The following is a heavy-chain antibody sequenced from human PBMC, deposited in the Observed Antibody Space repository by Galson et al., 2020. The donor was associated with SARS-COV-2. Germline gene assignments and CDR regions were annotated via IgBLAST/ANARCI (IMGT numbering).Heavy chain of an antibody. D-gene: IGHD1-26*01. CDR3: ARGTYSDYFDY. Sequence: ASVKVSCKSSGNTFIGYYIYWVRQAPGHGLEWMGWFDPNSSATNYAQKFRGRITMARDTSITTASMELSRLRSDDTAVYYCARGTYSDYFDYWGQGTPVTVSS. J-gene: IGHJ4*02. CDR1: GNTFIGYY. CDR2: FDPNSSAT. V-gene: IGHV1-2*02.